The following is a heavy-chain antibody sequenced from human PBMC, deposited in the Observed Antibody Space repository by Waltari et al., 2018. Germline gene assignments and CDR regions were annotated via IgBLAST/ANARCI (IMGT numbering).Heavy chain of an antibody. CDR3: VTDRGNFDY. Sequence: EVQLVESGGGLVQPGGSLRLYCVVSGFSPNTVTSDYMSWVRQAPTGGLAWIGRIKTNSEGATTEFAAPLKGRFSISRDDSKKTLYLQLSSLEKDDTAVYYCVTDRGNFDYWGQGTLVTVSS. V-gene: IGHV3-15*01. D-gene: IGHD6-25*01. CDR1: GFSPNTVTSDY. CDR2: IKTNSEGATT. J-gene: IGHJ4*02.